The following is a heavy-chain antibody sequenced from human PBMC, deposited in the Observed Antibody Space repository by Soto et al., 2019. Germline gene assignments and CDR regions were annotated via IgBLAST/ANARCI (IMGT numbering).Heavy chain of an antibody. J-gene: IGHJ6*03. CDR1: GYTFTNYY. Sequence: ASVKVSCKASGYTFTNYYIHWVRQAPGQGPEWLGVVNRSGGGTIYAQKFQGRVTMTRDTSTSTVHMELSSLRSEDTGVYYCARGRAAAGIMGVGYYYMDVWGKGTTVTVSS. CDR3: ARGRAAAGIMGVGYYYMDV. V-gene: IGHV1-46*01. CDR2: VNRSGGGT. D-gene: IGHD6-13*01.